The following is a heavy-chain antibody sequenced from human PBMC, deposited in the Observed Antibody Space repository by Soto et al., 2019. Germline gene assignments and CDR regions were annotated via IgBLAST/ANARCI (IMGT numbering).Heavy chain of an antibody. Sequence: QVQLVQSGAEVKKPGSSVKVSCKASGGIFSNYAISWVRQAPGQGLEWMGGIIPIFATTYYAQKFQGRVTITADESTTTAYMKLSSLRSEDTAVYYCAKTGIAAAGTGVYYYYDMDVWGQGTTVTVSS. D-gene: IGHD6-13*01. CDR2: IIPIFATT. V-gene: IGHV1-69*01. CDR1: GGIFSNYA. CDR3: AKTGIAAAGTGVYYYYDMDV. J-gene: IGHJ6*02.